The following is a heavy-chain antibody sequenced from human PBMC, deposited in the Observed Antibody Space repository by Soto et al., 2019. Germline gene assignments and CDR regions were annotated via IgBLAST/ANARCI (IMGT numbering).Heavy chain of an antibody. J-gene: IGHJ3*02. D-gene: IGHD3-10*01. CDR2: IYYSGST. Sequence: QVQLQESGPGLVKPSETLSLTCTVSGGSISSYYWSWIRQPPGKGLEWIGYIYYSGSTNYSPSLKSRVTISVDTSKNQYSLMLSSVTAADTAVYYCARVWGGAFDIWGQGTMVTVSS. CDR3: ARVWGGAFDI. CDR1: GGSISSYY. V-gene: IGHV4-59*01.